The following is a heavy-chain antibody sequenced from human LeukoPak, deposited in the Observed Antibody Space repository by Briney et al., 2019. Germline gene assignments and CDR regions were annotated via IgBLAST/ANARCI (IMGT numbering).Heavy chain of an antibody. J-gene: IGHJ4*02. CDR1: GGSISSGGYS. D-gene: IGHD1-26*01. CDR2: IYYSGTT. CDR3: ARLSGSYFPFDY. V-gene: IGHV4-31*03. Sequence: SQTLSLTCTVSGGSISSGGYSWSWIRQHPGKGLEWIGYIYYSGTTYYNPSLRSRVTISVDTSKNQFSLRLSSVTAADTAVYYCARLSGSYFPFDYWGQGTLVTVSS.